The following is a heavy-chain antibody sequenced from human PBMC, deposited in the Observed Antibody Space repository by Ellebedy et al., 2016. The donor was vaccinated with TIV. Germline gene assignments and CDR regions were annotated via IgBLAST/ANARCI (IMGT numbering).Heavy chain of an antibody. D-gene: IGHD3-22*01. CDR2: IWYDGSIK. V-gene: IGHV3-33*01. CDR1: GFTFTPYV. CDR3: ARDKSPTMIALDF. Sequence: GESLKISCAASGFTFTPYVMHWVRQAPGKGLEWVALIWYDGSIKYYVDSVKGRFTISRDNSKNTLYLQMSSLRADDTAIYYCARDKSPTMIALDFWGQGTLVTVSS. J-gene: IGHJ4*02.